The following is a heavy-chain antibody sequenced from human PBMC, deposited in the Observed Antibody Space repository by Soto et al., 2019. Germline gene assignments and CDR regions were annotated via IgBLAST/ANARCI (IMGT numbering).Heavy chain of an antibody. J-gene: IGHJ6*02. CDR3: ARDMTRVIALVYGMDV. CDR2: ISSSSSYI. Sequence: EVQLVESGGGLVKPGGSLRLSCAASGFTFSSYSMNWVRQAPGKELEWVSSISSSSSYIYYADSVKGRFTISRDNAKNSLYLQMNSLRAEDTAVYYCARDMTRVIALVYGMDVWGQGTTVTVSS. D-gene: IGHD4-17*01. V-gene: IGHV3-21*01. CDR1: GFTFSSYS.